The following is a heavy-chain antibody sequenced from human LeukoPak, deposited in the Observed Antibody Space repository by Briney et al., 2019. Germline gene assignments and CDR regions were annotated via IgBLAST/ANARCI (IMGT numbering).Heavy chain of an antibody. Sequence: ESGPTLVKPSETLSLTCSVSGGSISGYYWSWIRQPPGKGLEWIGYIYYSGSTNYNPSLKTRVTLSVDTSKNQFSLNLSSVTAADTAVYYCARGGPPLLRSFDRLGGTGGFDIWGQGTMVTVSS. D-gene: IGHD3-9*01. CDR2: IYYSGST. CDR1: GGSISGYY. CDR3: ARGGPPLLRSFDRLGGTGGFDI. J-gene: IGHJ3*02. V-gene: IGHV4-59*01.